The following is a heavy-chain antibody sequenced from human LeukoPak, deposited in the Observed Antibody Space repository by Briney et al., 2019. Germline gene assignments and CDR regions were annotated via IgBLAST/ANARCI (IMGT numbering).Heavy chain of an antibody. V-gene: IGHV4-59*11. Sequence: PSETLSLTCTVSGVSISGHYWSWIWQPPGNGLEWMGFVYYSGRTRYNPSLHSRVTISADTSKNHLSLKLTSVTAADTAVYYCARLLDNDSSGDPDTFDMWGQGIKVTVSS. D-gene: IGHD3-22*01. CDR3: ARLLDNDSSGDPDTFDM. CDR2: VYYSGRT. J-gene: IGHJ3*02. CDR1: GVSISGHY.